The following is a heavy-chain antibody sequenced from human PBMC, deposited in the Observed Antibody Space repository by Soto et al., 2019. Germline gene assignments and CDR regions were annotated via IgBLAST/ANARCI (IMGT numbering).Heavy chain of an antibody. CDR1: GDSISSGGYY. Sequence: QVQLQASGPGLVKPSQTLSLTCTVSGDSISSGGYYWSWIRQHPGKGLEWIGYIYYSGTTYYNPSLERRVTISADTSANPFSLKVNSVTVADTAVYYCASTYYTGSSGPFDYWGQGTLVTVSS. J-gene: IGHJ4*02. CDR3: ASTYYTGSSGPFDY. CDR2: IYYSGTT. V-gene: IGHV4-31*03. D-gene: IGHD3-22*01.